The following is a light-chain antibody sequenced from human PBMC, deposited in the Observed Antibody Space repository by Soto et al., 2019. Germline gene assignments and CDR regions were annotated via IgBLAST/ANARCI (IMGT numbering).Light chain of an antibody. CDR3: SSYTTSSTYV. Sequence: QSALTQPASVSGSPGPSITISCTGTSSDVGGYNYVSWYQQHPGKAPKLMIYEVNKRPSGVSNRFSGSKSGNTASLTISGLQAEDEADYYCSSYTTSSTYVFGGGTKVTVL. J-gene: IGLJ1*01. CDR1: SSDVGGYNY. V-gene: IGLV2-14*01. CDR2: EVN.